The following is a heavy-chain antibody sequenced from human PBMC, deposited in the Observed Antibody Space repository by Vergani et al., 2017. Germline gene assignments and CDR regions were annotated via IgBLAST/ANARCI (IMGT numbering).Heavy chain of an antibody. CDR3: AHSLYSSSWSRRGTYYFDY. Sequence: QITWKESGPTLVKPTQTRTLTGTFPGFSLSTSGGGVGGIRQPPGKALEWLALIYWNDDKRYSPSLTSRLTMTKDTSKNQVVLTMTNMDPVDTATYYCAHSLYSSSWSRRGTYYFDYWGQGTLVTVSS. V-gene: IGHV2-5*01. D-gene: IGHD6-13*01. CDR2: IYWNDDK. CDR1: GFSLSTSGGG. J-gene: IGHJ4*02.